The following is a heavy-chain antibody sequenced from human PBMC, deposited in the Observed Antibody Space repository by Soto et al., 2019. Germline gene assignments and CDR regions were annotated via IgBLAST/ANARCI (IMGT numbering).Heavy chain of an antibody. V-gene: IGHV1-46*01. CDR2: INPSGCST. CDR3: ARSSNYYEY. Sequence: GXSXKVSFKASGYTXSSYYMNWVRQAPGQGLEWMGIINPSGCSTSYAQKFQGRVTMTRDTSTSTVYMELSSLRSEDTAVYYCARSSNYYEYWGQGTLVTVSS. D-gene: IGHD3-22*01. J-gene: IGHJ4*02. CDR1: GYTXSSYY.